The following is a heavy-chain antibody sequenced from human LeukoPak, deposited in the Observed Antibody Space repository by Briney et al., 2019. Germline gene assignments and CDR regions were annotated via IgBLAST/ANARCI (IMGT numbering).Heavy chain of an antibody. CDR1: GGSISSNNYY. D-gene: IGHD3-22*01. Sequence: SETLSLTRTVSGGSISSNNYYWGWIRQPPGKGLEWIGSIYHSGSTHYNPSLKSRVTISVDTSRNEFSLKLRSVTAADTAVYYCARNSSGIHFDYWGQGTLVTVSS. CDR2: IYHSGST. CDR3: ARNSSGIHFDY. J-gene: IGHJ4*02. V-gene: IGHV4-39*07.